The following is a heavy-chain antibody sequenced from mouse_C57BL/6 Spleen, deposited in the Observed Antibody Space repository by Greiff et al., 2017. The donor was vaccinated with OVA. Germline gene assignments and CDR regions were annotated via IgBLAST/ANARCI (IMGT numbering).Heavy chain of an antibody. J-gene: IGHJ2*01. V-gene: IGHV1-64*01. Sequence: QVQLQQPGAELVKPGASVKLSCKASGYTFTSYWMHWVKQRPGQGLAWIGMIHPNSGSTNYNEKFKSKATLTVDKSSSTAYMQLSSLTSEDSAVYYCARGGTTVENFDYWGQGTTLTVSS. CDR2: IHPNSGST. D-gene: IGHD1-1*01. CDR1: GYTFTSYW. CDR3: ARGGTTVENFDY.